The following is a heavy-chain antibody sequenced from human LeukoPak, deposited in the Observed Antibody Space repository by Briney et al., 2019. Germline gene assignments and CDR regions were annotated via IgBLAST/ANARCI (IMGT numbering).Heavy chain of an antibody. CDR3: ARDRPPQGMAAAA. V-gene: IGHV3-21*01. J-gene: IGHJ5*02. CDR1: GFTFSSYS. Sequence: GGSLRLSCAASGFTFSSYSMNWVRQAPGKGLEWVSSISSSSSYIYYADSVKGRFTISRDNSKNTLYLQMNSLRAEDTAMYYCARDRPPQGMAAAAWGQGTLVTVSS. CDR2: ISSSSSYI. D-gene: IGHD6-25*01.